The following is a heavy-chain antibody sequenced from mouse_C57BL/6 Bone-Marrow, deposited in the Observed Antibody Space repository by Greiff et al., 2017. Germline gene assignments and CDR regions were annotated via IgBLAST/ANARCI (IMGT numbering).Heavy chain of an antibody. V-gene: IGHV1-64*01. CDR3: ARITTVVAEGYAMDY. CDR1: GYTFTSYW. Sequence: QVQLQQPGAELVKPGASVKLSCKASGYTFTSYWMHWVKQRPGQGLEWIGMIHPNSGSTNYNEKFKSKATLTVDKSSSTAYMQLSSLTSEDSAVYYCARITTVVAEGYAMDYWGQGTSATVSS. D-gene: IGHD1-1*01. J-gene: IGHJ4*01. CDR2: IHPNSGST.